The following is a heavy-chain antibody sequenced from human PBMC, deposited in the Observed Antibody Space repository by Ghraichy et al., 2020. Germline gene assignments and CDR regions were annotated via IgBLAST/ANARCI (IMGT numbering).Heavy chain of an antibody. CDR3: ARKLGDWNYFDY. J-gene: IGHJ4*02. Sequence: TLSLTCAVSGVSVSSAGYSWSWIRQPPGKGLEWIGYIYHSGSTYYNPSLKSRVTISLDRSKNQFSLNLSSVTAADTAVYYCARKLGDWNYFDYWGQGTLVTVSS. V-gene: IGHV4-30-2*01. D-gene: IGHD1-1*01. CDR2: IYHSGST. CDR1: GVSVSSAGYS.